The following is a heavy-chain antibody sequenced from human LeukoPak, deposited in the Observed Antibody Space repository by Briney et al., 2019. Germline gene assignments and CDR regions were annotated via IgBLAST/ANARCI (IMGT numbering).Heavy chain of an antibody. CDR1: GGSISSYY. D-gene: IGHD3-3*01. V-gene: IGHV4-59*01. Sequence: SETLSLTCTVSGGSISSYYWSWIRQPPGKGLEWIGYIYYSGSTNYNPSLKSRVTISVDTSKNQFSLKLSSVTAADTAVYYCARRAHITIFGVVTYYFDYWGQGTLVTVSS. CDR3: ARRAHITIFGVVTYYFDY. CDR2: IYYSGST. J-gene: IGHJ4*02.